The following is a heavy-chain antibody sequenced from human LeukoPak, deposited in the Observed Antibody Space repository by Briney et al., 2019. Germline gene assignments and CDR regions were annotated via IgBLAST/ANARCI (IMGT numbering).Heavy chain of an antibody. CDR1: GFVYSDYV. J-gene: IGHJ4*02. V-gene: IGHV3-23*05. CDR3: AKPPGRSKNGHWEFES. CDR2: LSFTGNNT. Sequence: PGGSLTLSCPSTGFVYSDYVMTWLRQAPGKELAGVAGLSFTGNNTYCSESLEGRLTISRDNSRTTLYLQMDSLRAEETALFYCAKPPGRSKNGHWEFESWGQGTMVTVSS. D-gene: IGHD2-15*01.